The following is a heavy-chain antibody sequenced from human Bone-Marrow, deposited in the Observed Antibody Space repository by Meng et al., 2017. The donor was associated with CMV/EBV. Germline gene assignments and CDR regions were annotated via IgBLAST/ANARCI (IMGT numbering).Heavy chain of an antibody. Sequence: SETLSLTSTVAGGSISSYYWSCIRQLPGKVLEWIGYTYYSGSTNYNPPLKSRVTKTVDTSKNQFSLKLSSVTAADTAVYYCARVPPLYCSSTSCYTLGYYGMDVWGQGTTVTVSS. CDR1: GGSISSYY. J-gene: IGHJ6*02. V-gene: IGHV4-59*01. CDR2: TYYSGST. CDR3: ARVPPLYCSSTSCYTLGYYGMDV. D-gene: IGHD2-2*02.